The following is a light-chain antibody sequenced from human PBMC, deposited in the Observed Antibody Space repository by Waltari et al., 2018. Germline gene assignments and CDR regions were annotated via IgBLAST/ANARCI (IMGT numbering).Light chain of an antibody. Sequence: DIQMTQSPSSLSASVGDTVTITCRASQGIGVSLNWFQQKPGKPPRLLISAATTLQSGVPSRFSGSGSGTEFTLTISSLQPEDFATYYCLQHNTSTFTFGPGTKLDIK. CDR2: AAT. V-gene: IGKV1-17*01. J-gene: IGKJ3*01. CDR1: QGIGVS. CDR3: LQHNTSTFT.